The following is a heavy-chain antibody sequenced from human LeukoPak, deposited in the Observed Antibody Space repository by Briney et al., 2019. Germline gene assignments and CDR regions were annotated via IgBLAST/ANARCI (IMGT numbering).Heavy chain of an antibody. V-gene: IGHV3-30-3*01. CDR2: ISYDGSSK. CDR1: GFTFSSYA. CDR3: ARDPFMEAAAGYFDY. J-gene: IGHJ4*02. Sequence: GGSLRLSCAASGFTFSSYAMHWVRQAPGKGLEWVAVISYDGSSKYYADSVKGRFTISRDNSKNTLYLQMNSLRAEDTAVYYCARDPFMEAAAGYFDYWGQGTLVTVSS. D-gene: IGHD6-13*01.